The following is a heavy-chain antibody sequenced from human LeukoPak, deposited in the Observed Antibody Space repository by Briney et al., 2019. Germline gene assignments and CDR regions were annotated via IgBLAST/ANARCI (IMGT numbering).Heavy chain of an antibody. J-gene: IGHJ5*02. V-gene: IGHV1-58*01. D-gene: IGHD6-13*01. CDR3: ARYEAAAGNWFDP. Sequence: SVKVSCKASGFTFTSSAVQWVRQARGQRLEWIGWIVIGSGNTNYAQKFQERVTITRDMSTSTAYMELSSLRSEDTAVYYCARYEAAAGNWFDPWGQGTLVTVSS. CDR1: GFTFTSSA. CDR2: IVIGSGNT.